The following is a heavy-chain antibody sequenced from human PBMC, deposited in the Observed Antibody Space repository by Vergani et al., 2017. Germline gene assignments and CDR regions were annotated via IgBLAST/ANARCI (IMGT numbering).Heavy chain of an antibody. CDR3: AKDDLQALYDSSGSYVGVLDY. Sequence: QVQLVESGGGVVQPGRSLRLSCAASGFTFSSYGMHWVRQAPGKGLAWVAVISYDGSNKYYADSVKVRFTISRDNSKNTLYLQMNSLRAEETAVYYCAKDDLQALYDSSGSYVGVLDYWGQGTLVTVSS. CDR2: ISYDGSNK. D-gene: IGHD3-22*01. V-gene: IGHV3-30*18. J-gene: IGHJ4*02. CDR1: GFTFSSYG.